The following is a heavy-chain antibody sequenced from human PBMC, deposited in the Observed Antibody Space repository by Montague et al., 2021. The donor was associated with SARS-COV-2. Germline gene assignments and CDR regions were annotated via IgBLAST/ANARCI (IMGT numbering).Heavy chain of an antibody. CDR3: ARTSAFSDY. CDR2: N. D-gene: IGHD1-26*01. Sequence: NDYAVSMKSRITINPDTSKNQISLQLNSVTPEDTAVYYCARTSAFSDYWGQGTLVTVSS. J-gene: IGHJ4*02. V-gene: IGHV6-1*01.